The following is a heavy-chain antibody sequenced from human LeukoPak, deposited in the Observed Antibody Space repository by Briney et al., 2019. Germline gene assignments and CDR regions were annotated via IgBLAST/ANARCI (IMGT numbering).Heavy chain of an antibody. CDR3: AKGPGYSYGYNYFDY. D-gene: IGHD5-18*01. CDR2: ISGSGGST. V-gene: IGHV3-23*01. Sequence: GGSLRLSCAASGFTFSGYAMSWVRQAPGKGLEWVSAISGSGGSTYYADSVKGRFTISRDNSKNTLYLQMNSLRAEDTAVYYCAKGPGYSYGYNYFDYWGQGTLVTVSS. J-gene: IGHJ4*02. CDR1: GFTFSGYA.